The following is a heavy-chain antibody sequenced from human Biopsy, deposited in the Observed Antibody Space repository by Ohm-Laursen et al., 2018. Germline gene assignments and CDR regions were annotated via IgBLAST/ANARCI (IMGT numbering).Heavy chain of an antibody. Sequence: ASVKVSCKVPEGTFSNYGVNWVRQAPGQGLEWLGGNIPILGTGNYAQKFQDRVTVAADTSTSTATMELRSLRSDDPAVYYCATKLTGYFHHWGQGTLVIVSS. D-gene: IGHD3-9*01. J-gene: IGHJ1*01. CDR3: ATKLTGYFHH. V-gene: IGHV1-69*06. CDR1: EGTFSNYG. CDR2: NIPILGTG.